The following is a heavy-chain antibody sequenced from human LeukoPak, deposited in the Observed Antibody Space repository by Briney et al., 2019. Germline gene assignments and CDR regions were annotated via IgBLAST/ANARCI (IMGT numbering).Heavy chain of an antibody. D-gene: IGHD2-21*02. CDR2: INGDGSDT. Sequence: GGSLRLSCAASGLTFSNYWMHWVRQVPGKGPEWVSHINGDGSDTGYADSVKGRFTISRDNRKNTVYLQMNSLRAEDTAVYYCARDQLSYCDGDCPWGQGTLVTVSS. J-gene: IGHJ5*02. CDR3: ARDQLSYCDGDCP. CDR1: GLTFSNYW. V-gene: IGHV3-74*01.